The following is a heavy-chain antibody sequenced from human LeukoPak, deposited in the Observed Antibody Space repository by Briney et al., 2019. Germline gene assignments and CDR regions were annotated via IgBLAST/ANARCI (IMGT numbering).Heavy chain of an antibody. D-gene: IGHD6-13*01. Sequence: PSETLSLTCTVSGGSISSSSYYWGGIRQPPRKGLEWIGTIYYSGSTYYNPSLKSRVTISVDTSKNQFSLKLRSVTAADTAVYYCATGYTSNCPYNWGQGTLVTVSS. CDR2: IYYSGST. J-gene: IGHJ4*02. CDR1: GGSISSSSYY. CDR3: ATGYTSNCPYN. V-gene: IGHV4-39*01.